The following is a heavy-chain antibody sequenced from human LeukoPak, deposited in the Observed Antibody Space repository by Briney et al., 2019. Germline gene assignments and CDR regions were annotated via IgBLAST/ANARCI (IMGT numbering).Heavy chain of an antibody. V-gene: IGHV3-33*08. J-gene: IGHJ1*01. D-gene: IGHD6-19*01. CDR3: TRDPIAVTAPAEYFQN. CDR1: GFTLSRYG. CDR2: IWYDGSNK. Sequence: RPGGSLRLSCAASGFTLSRYGMHWVRQAPGKGLEWVAVIWYDGSNKYYADSVKGRFTISRDNSKNTLYLQMDSLTVEDMAVYYCTRDPIAVTAPAEYFQNWGQGTLVTVSS.